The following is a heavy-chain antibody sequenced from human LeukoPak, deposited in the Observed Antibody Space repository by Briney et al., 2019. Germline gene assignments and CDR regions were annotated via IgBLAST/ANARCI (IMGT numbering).Heavy chain of an antibody. D-gene: IGHD5-12*01. J-gene: IGHJ4*02. Sequence: ASVKVSCKASGYTFTGYYMHWVRQAPGQGLEWMGRINPNSGGTNYAQKFQGGVTMTRDTSISTAYMELSRLRSDDTAVYYCARDLDRGYSGDYWGQGTLVTASS. V-gene: IGHV1-2*06. CDR2: INPNSGGT. CDR1: GYTFTGYY. CDR3: ARDLDRGYSGDY.